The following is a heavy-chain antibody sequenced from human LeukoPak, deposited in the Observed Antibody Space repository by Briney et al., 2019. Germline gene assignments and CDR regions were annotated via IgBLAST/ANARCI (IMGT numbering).Heavy chain of an antibody. J-gene: IGHJ4*02. D-gene: IGHD4-23*01. V-gene: IGHV3-9*01. CDR3: AKASDYGGNEFDY. CDR1: GFTFEHYG. CDR2: ITWNSGYK. Sequence: PGGSLRLSCAASGFTFEHYGMHWVRQVPGKGLEWVSYITWNSGYKGYADSVKGRFAISRDNAKNSLHLQMNSLTGEDTAFYYCAKASDYGGNEFDYWGQGTLVAVSS.